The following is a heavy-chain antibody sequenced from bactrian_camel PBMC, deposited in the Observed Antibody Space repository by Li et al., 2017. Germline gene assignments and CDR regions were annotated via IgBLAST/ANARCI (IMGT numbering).Heavy chain of an antibody. J-gene: IGHJ4*01. CDR2: IDLGDSRR. CDR1: GYSYSTYC. D-gene: IGHD5*01. CDR3: AADEYNLGLARSYTY. Sequence: HVQLVESGGGSVRVGGSLNLSCVTTTGYSYSTYCMAWFRQGPGKEREGVAFIDLGDSRRGYADSVKGRFTISKDNAKNTLYLQMNSLKPEDTAMYYCAADEYNLGLARSYTYWGQGTQVTVS. V-gene: IGHV3S26*01.